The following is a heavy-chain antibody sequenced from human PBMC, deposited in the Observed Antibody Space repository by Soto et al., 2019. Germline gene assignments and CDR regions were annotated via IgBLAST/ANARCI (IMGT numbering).Heavy chain of an antibody. V-gene: IGHV3-48*02. J-gene: IGHJ6*02. Sequence: PWWSLRLSCSASVFTFSSYSMNWVRQAPGKGLEWVSYISSSSSTIYYADSVKGRFTISRDNAKNSLYLQMNSLRDEDTAVYYCARDSSDPIVGATNYYYGMDVWGQGTTVTVSS. CDR3: ARDSSDPIVGATNYYYGMDV. CDR1: VFTFSSYS. CDR2: ISSSSSTI. D-gene: IGHD1-26*01.